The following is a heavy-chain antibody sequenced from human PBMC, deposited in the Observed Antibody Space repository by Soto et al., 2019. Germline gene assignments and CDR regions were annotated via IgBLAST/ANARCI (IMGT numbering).Heavy chain of an antibody. V-gene: IGHV3-48*02. CDR3: ARDQGIAAAVSGGFYYYYGMDV. J-gene: IGHJ6*02. CDR1: GFTFSSYS. CDR2: ISSSSSTI. Sequence: GRSLRLSCAASGFTFSSYSMNWVRQAPGKGLEWVSYISSSSSTIYYADSVKGRFTISRDNAKNSLYLQMNSLRDEDTAVYYCARDQGIAAAVSGGFYYYYGMDVWGQGTTVTVSS. D-gene: IGHD6-13*01.